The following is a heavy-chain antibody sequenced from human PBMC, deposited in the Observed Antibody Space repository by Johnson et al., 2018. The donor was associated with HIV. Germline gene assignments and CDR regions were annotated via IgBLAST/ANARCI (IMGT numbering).Heavy chain of an antibody. CDR1: GFTFSSYA. J-gene: IGHJ3*02. Sequence: VQLVESGGGVVQPGRSLRLSCAASGFTFSSYAMHWVRQAPGKGLEWVAVISYDGSNKYYADSVKGRFTISRDNSKNTLYLQMNRLRAEDTAVYYCAIELSTYDKCCSGPQGHDAFDIWGPGTMVTISS. D-gene: IGHD2-15*01. V-gene: IGHV3-30*04. CDR2: ISYDGSNK. CDR3: AIELSTYDKCCSGPQGHDAFDI.